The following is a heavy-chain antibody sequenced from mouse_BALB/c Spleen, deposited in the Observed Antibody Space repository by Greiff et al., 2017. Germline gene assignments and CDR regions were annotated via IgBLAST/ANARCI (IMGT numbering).Heavy chain of an antibody. V-gene: IGHV5-9-4*01. D-gene: IGHD2-4*01. Sequence: EVKLVESGGGLVQPGGSRKLSCAASGFTFSSYAMSWVRQSPEKRLEWVAEISSGGSYTYYPDTVTGRFTISRDNAKNTLYLEMSSLRSEDTAMYYCARDGDDYDGYYAMDYWGQGTSVTVSS. J-gene: IGHJ4*01. CDR3: ARDGDDYDGYYAMDY. CDR1: GFTFSSYA. CDR2: ISSGGSYT.